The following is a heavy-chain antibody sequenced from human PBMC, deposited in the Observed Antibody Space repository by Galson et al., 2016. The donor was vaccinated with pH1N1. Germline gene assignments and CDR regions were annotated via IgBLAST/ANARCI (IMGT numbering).Heavy chain of an antibody. Sequence: SVKVSCKASGGPFMSHAISWVRQAPGQGLEWMGGTIPVLGSAKYAQKFQGRVTISADDSTSTAYMEVSSLKSDDTAVYYGARAYGSVVYWGQGTLVIVSS. J-gene: IGHJ1*01. D-gene: IGHD3-10*01. V-gene: IGHV1-69*13. CDR3: ARAYGSVVY. CDR1: GGPFMSHA. CDR2: TIPVLGSA.